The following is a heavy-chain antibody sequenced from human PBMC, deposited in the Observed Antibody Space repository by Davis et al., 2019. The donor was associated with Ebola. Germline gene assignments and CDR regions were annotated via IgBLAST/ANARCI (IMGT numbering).Heavy chain of an antibody. J-gene: IGHJ4*02. CDR3: ARGYYYDSNADY. V-gene: IGHV1-18*01. CDR2: ISAYNGNT. CDR1: GGTFSSYA. Sequence: ASVKVSCKASGGTFSSYAISWVRQAPGQGLEWMGWISAYNGNTNYAQKLQGRVTMTTDTSTSTAYMELRSLRSDDTAVYYCARGYYYDSNADYWGQGTLVTVSS. D-gene: IGHD3-22*01.